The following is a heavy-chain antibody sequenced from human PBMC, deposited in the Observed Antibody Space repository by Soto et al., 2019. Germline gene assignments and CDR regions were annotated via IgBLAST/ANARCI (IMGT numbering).Heavy chain of an antibody. V-gene: IGHV4-59*08. CDR2: IYYSGST. J-gene: IGHJ4*02. CDR1: DGSMRSYY. D-gene: IGHD1-26*01. Sequence: SETLPDSCTVSDGSMRSYYWGWIRQPPGKGLEWIGYIYYSGSTNYNPSLKSRVTISVDTSKNQFSLKLSSVTAADTAVYYCARRYCGTLDYWGQGTLVTVS. CDR3: ARRYCGTLDY.